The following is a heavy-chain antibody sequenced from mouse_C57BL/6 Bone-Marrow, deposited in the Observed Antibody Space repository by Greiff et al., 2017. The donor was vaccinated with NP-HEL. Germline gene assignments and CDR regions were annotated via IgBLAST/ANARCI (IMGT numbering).Heavy chain of an antibody. Sequence: EVQGVESGGDLVKPGGSLKLSCAASGFTFSSYGMSWVRQTPDKRLEWVATISSGGSYTYYPDSVKGRFTLSRDNAKNTLYLQMSSLKSEDTAMYYCASQGSYWYFDVWGTGTTVTVSS. CDR2: ISSGGSYT. J-gene: IGHJ1*03. CDR1: GFTFSSYG. V-gene: IGHV5-6*01. CDR3: ASQGSYWYFDV.